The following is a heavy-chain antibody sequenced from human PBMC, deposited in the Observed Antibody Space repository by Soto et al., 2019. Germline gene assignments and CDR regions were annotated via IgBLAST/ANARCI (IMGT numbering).Heavy chain of an antibody. CDR2: IYYTGST. D-gene: IGHD4-17*01. V-gene: IGHV4-59*08. Sequence: SETLSLTCTVSGGSVSSYYWSWIRQPPGKGLEWIGYIYYTGSTNYNPSLKSRVTISEDTSKNQFSLKLSSVTAADTAVYYCARQLNVLFGGHGDYEYYFDYWGQGTLVTVSS. CDR1: GGSVSSYY. CDR3: ARQLNVLFGGHGDYEYYFDY. J-gene: IGHJ4*02.